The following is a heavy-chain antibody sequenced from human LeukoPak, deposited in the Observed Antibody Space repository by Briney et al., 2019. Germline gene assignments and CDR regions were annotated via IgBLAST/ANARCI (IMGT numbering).Heavy chain of an antibody. CDR1: GGSISSSSYY. CDR2: IYHSGST. Sequence: SETLSLTCPVSGGSISSSSYYWGWIRQPPGKGLEWIGSIYHSGSTYYNPSLKSRVTIAVETTKNQFSLKLSSVTAADKAVYYCAREDNGDHALGDYWGQGTLVTVSS. V-gene: IGHV4-39*07. D-gene: IGHD4/OR15-4a*01. J-gene: IGHJ4*02. CDR3: AREDNGDHALGDY.